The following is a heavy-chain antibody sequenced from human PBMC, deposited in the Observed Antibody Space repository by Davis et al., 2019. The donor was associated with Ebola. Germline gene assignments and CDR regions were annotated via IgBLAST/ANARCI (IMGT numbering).Heavy chain of an antibody. CDR2: ISSSGSTI. J-gene: IGHJ4*02. CDR1: GFTFSDYY. CDR3: TVTTTHDDY. D-gene: IGHD4-11*01. V-gene: IGHV3-11*01. Sequence: GESLKISCAASGFTFSDYYMSWIRQAPGKGLEWVSYISSSGSTIYYADSVKGRFTISRDNAKNSLYLQMNSLRAEDTAVYYCTVTTTHDDYWGQGTLVTVSS.